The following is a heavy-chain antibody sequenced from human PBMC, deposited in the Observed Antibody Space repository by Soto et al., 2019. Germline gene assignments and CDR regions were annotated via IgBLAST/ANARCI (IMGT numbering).Heavy chain of an antibody. CDR1: GFSLSTSGVG. D-gene: IGHD3-22*01. Sequence: SGPTLVKPTQTLTLTCTFSGFSLSTSGVGVGWIRQPPGKALEWLALIYWDDDKRYSPSLKSRLTITKDTSKNQVVLTMTNVDPVDTATYYCAHSNSLNLADYYYDSSGKDYFDYWGQGTLVTVSS. V-gene: IGHV2-5*02. CDR3: AHSNSLNLADYYYDSSGKDYFDY. J-gene: IGHJ4*02. CDR2: IYWDDDK.